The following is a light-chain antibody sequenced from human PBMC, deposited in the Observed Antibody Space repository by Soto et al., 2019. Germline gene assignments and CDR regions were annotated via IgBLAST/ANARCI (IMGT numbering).Light chain of an antibody. Sequence: QSVLTQPASVSGSPGQSITISCTGTSSDVGSYNLVSWYQQYPGKAPKLMIYEGSKRPSGVSNRFSGSKSGNTASLTISGLQAEDEADYYCCSYAGSRHYVFGTGTKVTVL. J-gene: IGLJ1*01. CDR2: EGS. CDR1: SSDVGSYNL. CDR3: CSYAGSRHYV. V-gene: IGLV2-23*01.